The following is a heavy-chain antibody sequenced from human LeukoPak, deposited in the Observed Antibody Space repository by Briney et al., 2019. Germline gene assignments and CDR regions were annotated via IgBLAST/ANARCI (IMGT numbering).Heavy chain of an antibody. CDR1: GFTFSSYA. Sequence: GGSLRLSCAASGFTFSSYAMHWVRQAPGKGLEWVAVISYDGNNKYYADFLKGRFTISRDNSKNTLYLQMNSLRAEDTAVYYCARDSGWAFDIWGQGTMVTVSS. D-gene: IGHD6-25*01. CDR3: ARDSGWAFDI. CDR2: ISYDGNNK. V-gene: IGHV3-30-3*01. J-gene: IGHJ3*02.